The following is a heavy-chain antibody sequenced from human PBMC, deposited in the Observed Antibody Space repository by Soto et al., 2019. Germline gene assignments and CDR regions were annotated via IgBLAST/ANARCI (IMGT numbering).Heavy chain of an antibody. V-gene: IGHV1-69*01. J-gene: IGHJ4*02. CDR2: IIPIFGTA. CDR3: ARDGGRHSGGIDY. CDR1: GGTFSSYS. Sequence: QVQLVQSGAEVKKTGSSVKVSCKASGGTFSSYSINWVRQAPGQGLEWMGEIIPIFGTANYAQKFQSRITITADESTSTAYMELSSLRSEDTAVYYCARDGGRHSGGIDYWGQGTLVTVSS. D-gene: IGHD1-26*01.